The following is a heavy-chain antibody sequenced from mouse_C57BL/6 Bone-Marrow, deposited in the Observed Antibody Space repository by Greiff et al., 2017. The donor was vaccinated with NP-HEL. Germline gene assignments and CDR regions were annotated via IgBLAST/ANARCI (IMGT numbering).Heavy chain of an antibody. V-gene: IGHV5-2*01. D-gene: IGHD3-3*01. Sequence: EVMLVESGGGLVQPGESLKLSCESNEYEFPSHDMSWVRKTPEKRLELVAAINSDGGSTYYPDTMERRFIISRDNTKKTLYLQMSSLRSEDTAVYYCARDERDKRDLYAMDYWGQGTSVTVSS. J-gene: IGHJ4*01. CDR1: EYEFPSHD. CDR2: INSDGGST. CDR3: ARDERDKRDLYAMDY.